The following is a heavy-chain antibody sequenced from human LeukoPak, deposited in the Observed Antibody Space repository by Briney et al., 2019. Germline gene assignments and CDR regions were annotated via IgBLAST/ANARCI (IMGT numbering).Heavy chain of an antibody. CDR3: ARGVGYGDYYYYGMDV. D-gene: IGHD4-17*01. Sequence: ASVKVSCKASGYTFTSYGISWVRQAPGQGLEWMGWISAYNGNTNYAQKLQGRVTMTTDTSTSTAYMKLRSLRSDDTAVYYCARGVGYGDYYYYGMDVWGQGTTVTVSS. V-gene: IGHV1-18*01. J-gene: IGHJ6*02. CDR1: GYTFTSYG. CDR2: ISAYNGNT.